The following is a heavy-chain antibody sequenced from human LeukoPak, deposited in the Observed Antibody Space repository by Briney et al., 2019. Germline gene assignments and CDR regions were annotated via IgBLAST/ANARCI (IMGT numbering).Heavy chain of an antibody. CDR2: INPSGGST. D-gene: IGHD5-18*01. CDR1: GYIFTSYF. Sequence: ASVKVSCKASGYIFTSYFMHWVRQAPGQGLEWMGLINPSGGSTRCAQKFQGRVTVTRDMSTSTVYMELSSLRSEDTAVYYCARALPHRRLMDTTMEQHWFDPWGQGTLVTVSS. CDR3: ARALPHRRLMDTTMEQHWFDP. V-gene: IGHV1-46*01. J-gene: IGHJ5*02.